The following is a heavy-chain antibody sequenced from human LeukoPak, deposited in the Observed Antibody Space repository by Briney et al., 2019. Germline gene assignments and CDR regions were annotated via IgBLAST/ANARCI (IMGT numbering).Heavy chain of an antibody. D-gene: IGHD1-26*01. V-gene: IGHV1-69*13. Sequence: WASVKVSCKASGGTFISYAISWVRQAPGQGLEWMGGNIPIFGTANYAQKFQGRVTITADESTSTAYMELSSLRSEDTAVYYCAREMELLGFYNWFDPWGQGTLVTVSS. J-gene: IGHJ5*02. CDR2: NIPIFGTA. CDR3: AREMELLGFYNWFDP. CDR1: GGTFISYA.